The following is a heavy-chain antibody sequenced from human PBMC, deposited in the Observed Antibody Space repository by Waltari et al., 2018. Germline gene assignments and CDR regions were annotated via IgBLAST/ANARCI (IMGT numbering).Heavy chain of an antibody. CDR2: INPNSGGT. V-gene: IGHV1-2*06. CDR1: GYTFTGYY. Sequence: QVQLVQSGAEVKKPGASVKVSCKASGYTFTGYYMHWVRQAPGQGLEWMGRINPNSGGTNYAQKLQGRVTMTRDTSISTAYMELSRLRSDDTAVYYCARAPRLWFGESKMRMDVWGQGTTVTVSS. CDR3: ARAPRLWFGESKMRMDV. D-gene: IGHD3-10*01. J-gene: IGHJ6*02.